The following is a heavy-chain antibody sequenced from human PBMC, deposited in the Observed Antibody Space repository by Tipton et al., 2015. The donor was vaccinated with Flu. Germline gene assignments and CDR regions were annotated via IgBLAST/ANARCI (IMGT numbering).Heavy chain of an antibody. D-gene: IGHD3-16*01. CDR2: INHSGNT. Sequence: TLSLTCAVYDGSFSGYYWSWIRQAPEKGLEWIGEINHSGNTNYNPSLKSRVTISLDTSKKQFSLQLSSVTAADTAIYYCARGRWAFGFDPWGQGTLVTVSS. J-gene: IGHJ5*02. CDR3: ARGRWAFGFDP. V-gene: IGHV4-34*01. CDR1: DGSFSGYY.